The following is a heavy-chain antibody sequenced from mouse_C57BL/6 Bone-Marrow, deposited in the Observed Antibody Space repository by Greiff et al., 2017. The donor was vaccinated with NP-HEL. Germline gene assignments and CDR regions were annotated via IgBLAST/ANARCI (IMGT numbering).Heavy chain of an antibody. J-gene: IGHJ1*03. CDR2: IYPGDGDT. Sequence: VKLMESGAELVKPGASVKISCKASGYAFSSYWMNWVKQRPGKGLEWIGQIYPGDGDTNYNGKFKGKATLTADKSSSTAYMQLSSLTSEDSAVYFCARRGITTVVAKEPYWYFDVWGTGTTVTVSS. V-gene: IGHV1-80*01. CDR3: ARRGITTVVAKEPYWYFDV. D-gene: IGHD1-1*01. CDR1: GYAFSSYW.